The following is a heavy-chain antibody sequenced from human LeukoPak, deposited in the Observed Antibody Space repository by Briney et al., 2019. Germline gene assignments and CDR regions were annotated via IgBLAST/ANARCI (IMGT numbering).Heavy chain of an antibody. CDR1: GFFVNTAY. CDR2: FYAGGST. Sequence: GGSLRLSCTTSGFFVNTAYMSWVRQAPGKGLEWVSVFYAGGSTYYADSVKGRFTISRDNSKNTLYLQMNSLRAGDTAVYYCAKGSKLVVITRDHYMAVWGKGTTVTISS. J-gene: IGHJ6*03. CDR3: AKGSKLVVITRDHYMAV. V-gene: IGHV3-66*02. D-gene: IGHD3-22*01.